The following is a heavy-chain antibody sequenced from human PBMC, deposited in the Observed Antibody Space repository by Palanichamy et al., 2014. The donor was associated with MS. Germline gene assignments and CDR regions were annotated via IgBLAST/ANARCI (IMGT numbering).Heavy chain of an antibody. CDR1: GGSFSGYY. Sequence: QVQLQQWGAGLLKPSETLSLSCAVYGGSFSGYYWSWIRQPPGKGLEWIGEINHSGSTNYNPSLKSRVTISVDTSKNQFSLKLSSVTAADTAVYYCARVGGLWSGYGYWGQGTLVTVSS. V-gene: IGHV4-34*01. CDR2: INHSGST. CDR3: ARVGGLWSGYGY. D-gene: IGHD3-3*01. J-gene: IGHJ4*02.